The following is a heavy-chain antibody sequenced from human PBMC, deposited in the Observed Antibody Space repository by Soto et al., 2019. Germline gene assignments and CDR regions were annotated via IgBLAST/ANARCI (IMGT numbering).Heavy chain of an antibody. J-gene: IGHJ4*02. V-gene: IGHV4-59*08. CDR1: GGSISSYY. CDR2: IYYSGST. D-gene: IGHD2-2*01. CDR3: ARLPKPGSTRCYFNY. Sequence: PSETLSLTCTVSGGSISSYYWSWIRQPPGKGLEWIGYIYYSGSTNYNPSLKSRVTISVDTSKNQFSLKLSSVTAADTAVYYCARLPKPGSTRCYFNYWGQGTLVTVSS.